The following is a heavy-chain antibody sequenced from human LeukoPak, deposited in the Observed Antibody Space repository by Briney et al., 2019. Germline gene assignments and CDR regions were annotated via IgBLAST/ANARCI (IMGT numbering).Heavy chain of an antibody. CDR3: ARGSGGFDY. D-gene: IGHD3-3*01. CDR1: GFTFSSYW. J-gene: IGHJ4*02. CDR2: INNPGTGT. V-gene: IGHV3-74*01. Sequence: GGSLRLSCAASGFTFSSYWMHWVRQVPGKGLVWVAHINNPGTGTTYADAVKGRFTISRDNAKNTLYLQMNSLRADDTAMYYCARGSGGFDYWGQGTLITVSS.